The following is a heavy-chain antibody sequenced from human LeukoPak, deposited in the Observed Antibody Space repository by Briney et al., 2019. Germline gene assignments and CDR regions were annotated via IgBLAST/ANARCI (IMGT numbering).Heavy chain of an antibody. V-gene: IGHV3-9*01. D-gene: IGHD3-10*02. J-gene: IGHJ6*02. CDR1: GFTFDDYA. Sequence: PGGSLRLSCAASGFTFDDYAMHWVRQAPGKGLEWASGISWNSGSIGYADSVKGRFTISRDNAKNSLYLQMNSLRAEDTALYYCAKDGSDVRGGGYYGMDVWGQGTTVTVSS. CDR3: AKDGSDVRGGGYYGMDV. CDR2: ISWNSGSI.